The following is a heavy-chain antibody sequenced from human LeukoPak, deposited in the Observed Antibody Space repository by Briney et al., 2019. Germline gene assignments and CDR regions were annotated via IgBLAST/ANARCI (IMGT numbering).Heavy chain of an antibody. J-gene: IGHJ4*02. CDR2: IYTSGST. V-gene: IGHV4-4*07. D-gene: IGHD3-22*01. CDR1: GGSISSYY. Sequence: SETLSLTCTVSGGSISSYYWSWVRQPAGKGLEWIGRIYTSGSTNYNPSLKSRVTMSVDTSKNQFSLKLSSVTAADRAVYYCARDYYDSSGSTFDYWGQGTLVTVSS. CDR3: ARDYYDSSGSTFDY.